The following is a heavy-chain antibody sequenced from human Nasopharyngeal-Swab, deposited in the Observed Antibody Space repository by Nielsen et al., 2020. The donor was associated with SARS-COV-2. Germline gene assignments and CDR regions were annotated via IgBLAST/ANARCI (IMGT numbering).Heavy chain of an antibody. CDR3: AKDQFHYYGSGSYYSTQSNWFDP. CDR2: ISWNSGSI. CDR1: GFTFDDYA. J-gene: IGHJ5*02. D-gene: IGHD3-10*01. Sequence: SLKISCAASGFTFDDYAMHWVRQAPGKGLEWVSGISWNSGSIGYADSVKRRFTISRDNAKNSLYLQMNSLRAEDTALYYCAKDQFHYYGSGSYYSTQSNWFDPWGQGTLVTVSS. V-gene: IGHV3-9*01.